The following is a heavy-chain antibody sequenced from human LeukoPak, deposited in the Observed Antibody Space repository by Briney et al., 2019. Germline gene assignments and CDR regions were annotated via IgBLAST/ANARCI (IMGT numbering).Heavy chain of an antibody. V-gene: IGHV3-30*02. Sequence: RGSLRLSCAASEFTFSSYGMHWVRQAPGKGLEWVAFIRYDGSNKYYADSVKGRFTISRDNSKNMLYLQMNSLRAEDTAVYYCAKGALGYCSSTSCYTAGGHAFDIWGQGTMVTVSS. D-gene: IGHD2-2*02. J-gene: IGHJ3*02. CDR2: IRYDGSNK. CDR3: AKGALGYCSSTSCYTAGGHAFDI. CDR1: EFTFSSYG.